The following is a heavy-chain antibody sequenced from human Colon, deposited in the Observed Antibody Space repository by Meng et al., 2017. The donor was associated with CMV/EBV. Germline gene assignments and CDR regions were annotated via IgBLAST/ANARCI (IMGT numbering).Heavy chain of an antibody. D-gene: IGHD3-3*01. CDR1: GYSISSGYY. V-gene: IGHV4-38-2*02. Sequence: GSLRLSCTVSGYSISSGYYWGWIRQPPGKGLEWIGSIYHSGSTYYNPSLKSRVTISVDTSKNQFSLKLSSVTATDTAVYYCARQGGVKKTPFGYWGQGTLVTVSS. J-gene: IGHJ4*02. CDR2: IYHSGST. CDR3: ARQGGVKKTPFGY.